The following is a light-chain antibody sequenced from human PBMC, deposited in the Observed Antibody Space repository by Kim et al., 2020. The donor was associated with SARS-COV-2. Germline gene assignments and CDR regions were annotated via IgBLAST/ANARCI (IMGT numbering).Light chain of an antibody. V-gene: IGLV3-1*01. CDR1: KLGSTF. J-gene: IGLJ2*01. CDR2: QDT. Sequence: VSPGQTARITCSGDKLGSTFVCWYQQRPAQSPILVIYQDTRRPSGIPGRFSGSNSGNTATLTISGSQAMDEADYYCQAWDNSTVVFGGGTQLTVL. CDR3: QAWDNSTVV.